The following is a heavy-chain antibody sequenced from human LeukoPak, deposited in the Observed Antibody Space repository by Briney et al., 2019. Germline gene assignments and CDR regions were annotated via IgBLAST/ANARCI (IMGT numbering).Heavy chain of an antibody. J-gene: IGHJ6*02. CDR2: SRDRANGHTP. V-gene: IGHV3-72*01. CDR3: TRGGTSSVAYYYHMDV. CDR1: GFTFSGRY. Sequence: GGSLRLSCTASGFTFSGRYMDWVRQAPGKGLEWVGRSRDRANGHTPEYAASVRGRFTISRDDSETSMYLQMNSLKTEDSAVYYCTRGGTSSVAYYYHMDVWGQGTTVTVSS. D-gene: IGHD1-26*01.